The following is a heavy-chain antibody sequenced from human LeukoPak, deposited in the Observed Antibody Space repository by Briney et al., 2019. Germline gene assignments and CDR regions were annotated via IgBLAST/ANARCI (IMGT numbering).Heavy chain of an antibody. J-gene: IGHJ6*02. D-gene: IGHD1-7*01. Sequence: GGSLRLSCAASGLTFSSYEMNWVRQAPGTGLEWVSYISSSGSTIYYADSVKGRFTISRDNAKNSLYLQMNSLRAEDTAVYYCARDSLELHHYSCGMDIWGQGTTVTVSS. CDR3: ARDSLELHHYSCGMDI. V-gene: IGHV3-48*03. CDR1: GLTFSSYE. CDR2: ISSSGSTI.